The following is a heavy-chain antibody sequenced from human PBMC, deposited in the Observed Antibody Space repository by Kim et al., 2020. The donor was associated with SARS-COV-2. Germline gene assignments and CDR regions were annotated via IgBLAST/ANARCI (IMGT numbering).Heavy chain of an antibody. CDR2: ISYDGSNK. Sequence: GGSLRLSCAASGFTFSSYGMHWVRQAPGKGLEWVAVISYDGSNKYYADSVKGRFTISRDNSKNTLYLQMNSLRTEDTAVYYCAKGDEQHSLGAFDIWGQG. D-gene: IGHD1-26*01. CDR3: AKGDEQHSLGAFDI. V-gene: IGHV3-30*18. CDR1: GFTFSSYG. J-gene: IGHJ3*02.